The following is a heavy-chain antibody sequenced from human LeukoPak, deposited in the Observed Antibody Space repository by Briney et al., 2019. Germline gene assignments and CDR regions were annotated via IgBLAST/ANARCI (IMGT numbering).Heavy chain of an antibody. Sequence: GSLRLSCAASGFTVSSNYMSWVRQAPGKGLEWIGEINHSGSTNYNPSLKSRVTISVDTSKNQFSLKLSSVTAADTAVYYCAGYYYTDVWGKGTTVTISS. V-gene: IGHV4-34*08. CDR1: GFTVSSNY. CDR2: INHSGST. CDR3: AGYYYTDV. J-gene: IGHJ6*03.